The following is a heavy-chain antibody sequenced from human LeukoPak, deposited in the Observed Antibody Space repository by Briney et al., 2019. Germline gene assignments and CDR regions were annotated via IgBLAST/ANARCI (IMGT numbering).Heavy chain of an antibody. Sequence: ASVKVSCKVSGYTFTDYYMHWVQHAPGKGLEWMGLVDPEDGETIYAENFQSRVTITAETSTDTAYMELSSLRSEDTTAFYCSTFGGDSSSSSLSYFDYWGQGTLVSVSS. V-gene: IGHV1-69-2*01. CDR1: GYTFTDYY. CDR3: STFGGDSSSSSLSYFDY. J-gene: IGHJ4*02. CDR2: VDPEDGET. D-gene: IGHD6-6*01.